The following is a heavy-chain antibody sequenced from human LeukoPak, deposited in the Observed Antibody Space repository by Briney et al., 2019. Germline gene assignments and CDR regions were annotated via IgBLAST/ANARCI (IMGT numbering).Heavy chain of an antibody. Sequence: GGSLRLSCAASGFTFSSYAMSWVRQAPGKGLEWVSAISGSGGSTYYADSVKGRFTISRDNSKNTLYLQMNSLRAEDTAVYYCAKDQMLGGSGWSNFDYWGQGTLVTVSS. J-gene: IGHJ4*02. CDR2: ISGSGGST. CDR3: AKDQMLGGSGWSNFDY. V-gene: IGHV3-23*01. D-gene: IGHD6-19*01. CDR1: GFTFSSYA.